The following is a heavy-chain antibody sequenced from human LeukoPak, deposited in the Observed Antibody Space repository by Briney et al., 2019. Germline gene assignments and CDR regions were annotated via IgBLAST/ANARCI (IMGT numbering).Heavy chain of an antibody. Sequence: ASVKVSCKASGYTFTGYYMHWVRQAPGLGLEWMGWINPNSGGTNYAQKFQGWVTMTRDTSISTAYMELSRLRSDDTAVYYCARAYYGSGSYYPYYYFDYWGQGTLVTVSS. V-gene: IGHV1-2*04. CDR2: INPNSGGT. CDR3: ARAYYGSGSYYPYYYFDY. CDR1: GYTFTGYY. D-gene: IGHD3-10*01. J-gene: IGHJ4*02.